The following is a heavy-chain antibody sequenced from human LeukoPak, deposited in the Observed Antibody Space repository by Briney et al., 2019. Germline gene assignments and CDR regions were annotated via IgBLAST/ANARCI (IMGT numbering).Heavy chain of an antibody. Sequence: ASVKVSCKASGYTFTSYGISWVRQAPGQGLEWMGWISAYNGNTNYAQKLQGRVTMTTDTSTSTACMELRSLRSDDTAVYYCARDGGASVSSWYGGGYYYYYMDVWGKGTTVTVSS. D-gene: IGHD6-13*01. CDR2: ISAYNGNT. CDR3: ARDGGASVSSWYGGGYYYYYMDV. V-gene: IGHV1-18*01. J-gene: IGHJ6*03. CDR1: GYTFTSYG.